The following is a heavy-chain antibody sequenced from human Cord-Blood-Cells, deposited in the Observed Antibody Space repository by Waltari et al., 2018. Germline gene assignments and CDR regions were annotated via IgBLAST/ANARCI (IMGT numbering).Heavy chain of an antibody. J-gene: IGHJ4*02. CDR3: ARAPGSSSFDY. Sequence: EVQLVESGGGLIQPGGSLRLSCAASGLTVSSHYMSWVRQAPGKGLEWVSVIYSGGSTYYADSVKGRFTISRDNSKNTLYLQMNSLRAEDTAVYYCARAPGSSSFDYWGQGTLVTVSS. CDR2: IYSGGST. V-gene: IGHV3-53*01. CDR1: GLTVSSHY. D-gene: IGHD6-6*01.